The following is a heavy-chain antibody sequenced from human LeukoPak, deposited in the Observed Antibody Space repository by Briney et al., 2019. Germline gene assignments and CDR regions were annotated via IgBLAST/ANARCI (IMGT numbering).Heavy chain of an antibody. D-gene: IGHD3-16*01. CDR3: VRGGEIGFDS. CDR1: GFTFRRYD. V-gene: IGHV3-13*04. Sequence: GGSLRLSCAASGFTFRRYDMHWVRQATGKGLEWISSIGTGGNTYYIGSVKGRFTISRENAKSSLYLQMNSLRAGDTAVYYCVRGGEIGFDSWGQGTLVTVSS. J-gene: IGHJ5*01. CDR2: IGTGGNT.